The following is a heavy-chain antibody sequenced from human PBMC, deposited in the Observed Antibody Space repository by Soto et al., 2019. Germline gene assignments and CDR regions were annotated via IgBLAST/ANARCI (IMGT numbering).Heavy chain of an antibody. Sequence: PSETLSLTCTVSGGSISSSSYYWGWIRQPPGKGLEWIGSIYYSGSTYYNPSLKSRVTISVDTSKNQFSLKLSSVTAADTAVYYCVRRRFGGVLWFGYGMDVWGQGTTVTVSS. CDR3: VRRRFGGVLWFGYGMDV. J-gene: IGHJ6*02. V-gene: IGHV4-39*01. CDR1: GGSISSSSYY. D-gene: IGHD3-10*01. CDR2: IYYSGST.